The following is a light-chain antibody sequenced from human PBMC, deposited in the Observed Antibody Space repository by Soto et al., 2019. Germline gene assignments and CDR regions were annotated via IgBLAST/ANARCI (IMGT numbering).Light chain of an antibody. CDR1: QSISSW. Sequence: DIQMTQSPSTLSASVGDRVTITCRARQSISSWLAWYQQKPGKAPKLLIYKASSLESGVPSRFSGSGSGTEFTLTISSLQPDDVATYYCQQYNSYTWTFGQGTKVEIK. CDR3: QQYNSYTWT. J-gene: IGKJ1*01. V-gene: IGKV1-5*03. CDR2: KAS.